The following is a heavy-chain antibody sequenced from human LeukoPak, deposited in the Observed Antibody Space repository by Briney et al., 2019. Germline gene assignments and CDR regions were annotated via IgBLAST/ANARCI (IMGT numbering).Heavy chain of an antibody. V-gene: IGHV3-21*01. Sequence: GSLRLSCAASGFTFSSYSMNWVRQAPGKGLEWVSSISSSSSYIYYADSVKGRFTISRDNAKDSLYLQMNSLRAVDTAVYYCARASNGYLFDYWGQGTLVTVSS. CDR1: GFTFSSYS. CDR2: ISSSSSYI. J-gene: IGHJ4*02. D-gene: IGHD5-18*01. CDR3: ARASNGYLFDY.